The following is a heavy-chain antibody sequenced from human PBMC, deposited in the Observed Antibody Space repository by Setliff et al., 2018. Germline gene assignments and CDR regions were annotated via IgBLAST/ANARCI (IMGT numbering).Heavy chain of an antibody. CDR1: GYTFTSYG. D-gene: IGHD6-13*01. CDR3: ARGAYSSSWYVGGVYGD. J-gene: IGHJ4*02. V-gene: IGHV1-18*01. CDR2: ISAYNGNT. Sequence: ASVKVSCKASGYTFTSYGISWVRQAPGQGLEWMGWISAYNGNTNYAQKLQGRVTMTTDTSTSTAYMELRSLRSDDTAVYYCARGAYSSSWYVGGVYGDGGQGTLVTVSS.